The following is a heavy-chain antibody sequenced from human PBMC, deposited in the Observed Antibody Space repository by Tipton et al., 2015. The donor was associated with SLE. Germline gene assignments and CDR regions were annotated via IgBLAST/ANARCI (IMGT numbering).Heavy chain of an antibody. CDR3: AHANWGTNFDY. Sequence: TLSLTCTVSDGSIRSTNYYWAWIRQPPGKGLEWIGNIYYSGSTYYNPSLESRLTISLDTSRNQFSLKLSSVTAADTAVFYCAHANWGTNFDYWGQGALVTVSS. CDR1: DGSIRSTNYY. D-gene: IGHD7-27*01. J-gene: IGHJ4*02. CDR2: IYYSGST. V-gene: IGHV4-39*07.